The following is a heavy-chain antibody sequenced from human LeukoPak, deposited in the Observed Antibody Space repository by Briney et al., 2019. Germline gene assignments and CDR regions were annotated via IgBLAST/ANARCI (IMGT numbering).Heavy chain of an antibody. V-gene: IGHV3-23*01. CDR3: AKTLVGATSGPDYYFDS. D-gene: IGHD1-26*01. Sequence: GGSLRLSCAASGFSFTNYAMTWVRQAPGKGLEWVSAIIGSGGSTFYPDSVKGRFTITRDNSKNTLYLKINSLRAEDTAVYYCAKTLVGATSGPDYYFDSWGQGTLVTVSS. CDR2: IIGSGGST. J-gene: IGHJ4*02. CDR1: GFSFTNYA.